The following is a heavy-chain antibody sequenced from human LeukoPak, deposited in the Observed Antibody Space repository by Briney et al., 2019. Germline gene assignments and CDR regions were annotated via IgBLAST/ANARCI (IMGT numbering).Heavy chain of an antibody. CDR1: GFTFSDYY. CDR2: ITGRSSYT. Sequence: GGSLRLSCAASGFTFSDYYMSWIRQASGKGLEWVSYITGRSSYTNYGDSVKGRFTISRDNAKNSLYLQMNSLRVEDTAVYYCARDGYGGNPFDYWGQGSLVTVSS. CDR3: ARDGYGGNPFDY. J-gene: IGHJ4*02. V-gene: IGHV3-11*05. D-gene: IGHD4-23*01.